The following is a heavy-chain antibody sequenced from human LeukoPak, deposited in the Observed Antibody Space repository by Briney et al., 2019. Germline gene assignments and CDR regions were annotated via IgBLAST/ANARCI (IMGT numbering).Heavy chain of an antibody. Sequence: SETLSLTCTVSGSSIRSYYWSWIRQPPGKGLEWIGYIYYSGSTNYNPSLKSRVTISVDTSKNQFSLKLSSVTAADTAVYYCARSYGDYVNIDYWGQGTLVTVSS. CDR1: GSSIRSYY. CDR2: IYYSGST. J-gene: IGHJ4*02. D-gene: IGHD4-17*01. V-gene: IGHV4-59*01. CDR3: ARSYGDYVNIDY.